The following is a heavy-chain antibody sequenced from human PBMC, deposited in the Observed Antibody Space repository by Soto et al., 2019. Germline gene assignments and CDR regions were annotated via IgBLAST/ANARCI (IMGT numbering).Heavy chain of an antibody. Sequence: SVKVSCKASGFTFTSSAVQWLRQARGQRLEWIGWIVVGSGNTNYAQKFQERVTITRDMSTSTAYMELSSLRSEDTAVYYCARGGGIVVVTAPYDHWGQGTLVTVSS. V-gene: IGHV1-58*01. CDR3: ARGGGIVVVTAPYDH. D-gene: IGHD2-21*02. CDR2: IVVGSGNT. CDR1: GFTFTSSA. J-gene: IGHJ4*02.